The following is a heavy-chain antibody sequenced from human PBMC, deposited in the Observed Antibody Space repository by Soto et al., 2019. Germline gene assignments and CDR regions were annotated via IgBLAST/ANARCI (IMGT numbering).Heavy chain of an antibody. Sequence: QVQLVQSGATVKRPGSSVRVSCQASGDTFSTHTITWVRQAPGQGLEWVGRIIPALGITTYAQRFQGRVTISAVRSTRTAYRVLSSLTSDDTALYYCARDQYCSVSSCFGYPDVWGGGTAVIVSS. CDR2: IIPALGIT. V-gene: IGHV1-69*08. D-gene: IGHD2-15*01. CDR3: ARDQYCSVSSCFGYPDV. J-gene: IGHJ6*04. CDR1: GDTFSTHT.